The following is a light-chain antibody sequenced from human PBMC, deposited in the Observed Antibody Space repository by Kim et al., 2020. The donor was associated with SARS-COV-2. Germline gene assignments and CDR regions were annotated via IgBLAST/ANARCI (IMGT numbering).Light chain of an antibody. J-gene: IGKJ2*01. CDR1: QSVGTD. CDR3: QHRSNWPMYT. Sequence: EIVLTQSPATLSLSPGERATLSCRASQSVGTDLGWFQQKPGQAPRLLIYDASNRATGIPARFSGSGSGTDFTLTISSLEPEDFALYYCQHRSNWPMYTFGQGTKLEI. CDR2: DAS. V-gene: IGKV3-11*01.